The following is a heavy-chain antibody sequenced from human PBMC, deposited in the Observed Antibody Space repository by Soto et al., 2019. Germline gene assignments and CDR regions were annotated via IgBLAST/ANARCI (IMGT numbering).Heavy chain of an antibody. V-gene: IGHV4-34*01. J-gene: IGHJ5*02. D-gene: IGHD3-3*01. CDR2: INHSGST. CDR1: GGTFSGYY. Sequence: PSDSLYLTCAVYGGTFSGYYWSWIRQPPGKGLEWIGEINHSGSTNYNPSLKSRVTISVDTSKNQFSLKLSSVTAADTAVYYCARGNGTLYYDFWSGYYRGYNWFDPWGQGTLVTVSS. CDR3: ARGNGTLYYDFWSGYYRGYNWFDP.